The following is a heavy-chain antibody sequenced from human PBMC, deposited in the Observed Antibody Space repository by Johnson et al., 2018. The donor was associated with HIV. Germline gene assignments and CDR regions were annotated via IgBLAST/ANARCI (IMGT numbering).Heavy chain of an antibody. CDR1: GFTFSSYG. CDR2: ISYDGNNK. J-gene: IGHJ3*02. V-gene: IGHV3-30*19. D-gene: IGHD3-22*01. Sequence: VQLVESGGGVVQPGVSLRLSCAASGFTFSSYGMHWVRQAPGKGLEWVAVISYDGNNKYYTDSVKGRFTISRDNSKNTLYLQMNSLRAEDTAVYYCAKDRPYYYDSSGYPIWGQGTMVTVSS. CDR3: AKDRPYYYDSSGYPI.